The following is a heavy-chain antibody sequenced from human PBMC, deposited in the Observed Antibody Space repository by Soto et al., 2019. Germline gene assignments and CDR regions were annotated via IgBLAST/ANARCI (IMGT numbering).Heavy chain of an antibody. CDR1: GLPFSSHA. J-gene: IGHJ4*02. V-gene: IGHV3-23*01. Sequence: EVQLLESGGGLVQPGGSPRLSCAASGLPFSSHAMSWVRQAPGKGLEWVSSISISGGNTYYADSVRGRFTISRDNSKNTLYLHMNSLTAEDTAIYYCANEIRPNDYWGQGTLVTVSS. CDR3: ANEIRPNDY. CDR2: ISISGGNT. D-gene: IGHD4-17*01.